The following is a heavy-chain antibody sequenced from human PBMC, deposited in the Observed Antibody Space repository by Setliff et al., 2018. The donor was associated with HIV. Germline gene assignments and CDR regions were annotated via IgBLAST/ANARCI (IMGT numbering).Heavy chain of an antibody. Sequence: ASVKVSCKISGYTLSELSMHWVRQAPGKGLEWMGYFYPQDGETVYAQKFQGRVTLTEDTSTGTAYTELSGLRSDDTAVYYCARDPTAPSITIFGVVGATYWFDPWGPGTLVTVSS. D-gene: IGHD3-3*01. J-gene: IGHJ5*02. CDR2: FYPQDGET. V-gene: IGHV1-24*01. CDR3: ARDPTAPSITIFGVVGATYWFDP. CDR1: GYTLSELS.